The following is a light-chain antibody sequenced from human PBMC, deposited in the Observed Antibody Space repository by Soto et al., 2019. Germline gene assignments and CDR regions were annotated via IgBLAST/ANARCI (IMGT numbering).Light chain of an antibody. CDR1: SSNIGAGYD. CDR2: GNT. Sequence: QAVVTQPPSVSGAPGQGVPISAPGGSSNIGAGYDVHWYQQLPGRAPKLLIYGNTNRPSGVPDRFSGSKSGTSASLAITGLQAEDEADYYCLSFDSSLSVVFGGGTKVTVL. J-gene: IGLJ2*01. CDR3: LSFDSSLSVV. V-gene: IGLV1-40*01.